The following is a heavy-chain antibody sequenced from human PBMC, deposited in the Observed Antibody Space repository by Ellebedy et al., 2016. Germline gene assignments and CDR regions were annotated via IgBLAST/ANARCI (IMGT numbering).Heavy chain of an antibody. CDR3: ARDRNSLVGVTFYFDY. CDR1: GFTFSYYW. V-gene: IGHV3-7*01. CDR2: IKQHGSEK. D-gene: IGHD1-26*01. Sequence: GGSLRLSCTASGFTFSYYWMSWVRQAPGKGLEWVANIKQHGSEKDYVDSVKGRFTISRDDAKNSLYLQMNSLRDEDTAVYYCARDRNSLVGVTFYFDYWGQGTLVTVSS. J-gene: IGHJ4*02.